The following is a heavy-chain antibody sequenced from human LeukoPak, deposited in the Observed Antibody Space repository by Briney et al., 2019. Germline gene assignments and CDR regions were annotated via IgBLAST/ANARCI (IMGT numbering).Heavy chain of an antibody. CDR1: GFTFSSYA. Sequence: GGSLRLSCAASGFTFSSYAMHWVRQAPGKGLEWVAVISYDGSNKYYADSVKGRFTISRDNSKNTLYLQMNSLRAEDTAVYYCARDATYYYGPSGMDVWGQGTTVTVSS. CDR3: ARDATYYYGPSGMDV. CDR2: ISYDGSNK. V-gene: IGHV3-30-3*01. J-gene: IGHJ6*02. D-gene: IGHD3-10*01.